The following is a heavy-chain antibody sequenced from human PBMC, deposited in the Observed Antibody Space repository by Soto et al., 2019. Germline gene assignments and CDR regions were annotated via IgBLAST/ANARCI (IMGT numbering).Heavy chain of an antibody. CDR2: IYYSGST. CDR3: ARVTTVTTLGYYYYYYMDV. J-gene: IGHJ6*03. CDR1: GGSISSYY. Sequence: SETLSLTCTVSGGSISSYYWSWIRQPPGKGLEWIGYIYYSGSTNYNPSLKSRVTISVDTSKNQFSLKLSSVTAADTAVYYCARVTTVTTLGYYYYYYMDVWGKGTTVTVSS. V-gene: IGHV4-59*01. D-gene: IGHD4-17*01.